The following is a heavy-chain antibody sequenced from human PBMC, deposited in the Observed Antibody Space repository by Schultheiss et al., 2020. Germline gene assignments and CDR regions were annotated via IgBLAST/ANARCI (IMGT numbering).Heavy chain of an antibody. V-gene: IGHV3-23*01. CDR2: ISGSGGTT. CDR1: GFTFSNYA. CDR3: AKDRWQSAGDY. Sequence: GGSLRLSCAASGFTFSNYAMSWVRQAPGKGLEWVSGISGSGGTTYHADSVKGRFTISRDNSKNTLYLQMNSLRAEDTAVYYCAKDRWQSAGDYWGQGTLVTVSS. J-gene: IGHJ4*02. D-gene: IGHD4-23*01.